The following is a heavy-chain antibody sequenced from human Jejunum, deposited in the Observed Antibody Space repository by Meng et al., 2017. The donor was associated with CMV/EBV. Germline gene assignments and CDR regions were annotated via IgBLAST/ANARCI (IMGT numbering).Heavy chain of an antibody. CDR2: IDWNDDK. CDR1: GFSLTTSGMR. Sequence: TFSGFSLTTSGMRVGWIRQPPSEALEWLARIDWNDDKFYRTSLKTRLTISKDTSKNQVVLTMTDMDPGDTATYYCVRQYWGGLLDYWGQGALVTVSS. CDR3: VRQYWGGLLDY. V-gene: IGHV2-70D*14. J-gene: IGHJ4*02. D-gene: IGHD2-21*02.